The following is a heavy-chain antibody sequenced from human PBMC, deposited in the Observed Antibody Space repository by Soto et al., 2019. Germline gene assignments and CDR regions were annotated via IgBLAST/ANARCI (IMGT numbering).Heavy chain of an antibody. CDR3: ATGHTIAVFPGAASMVSWFDP. J-gene: IGHJ5*02. V-gene: IGHV4-30-2*01. CDR1: GGSISIDGYS. CDR2: IYHTGST. D-gene: IGHD5-18*01. Sequence: SETLSLTCVVSGGSISIDGYSLSWIRQPPGQGLEWIGYIYHTGSTSYNASLKSRVTISVDTSKNQFSLKLTSVTAADTAIYYCATGHTIAVFPGAASMVSWFDPWGQGALITVSS.